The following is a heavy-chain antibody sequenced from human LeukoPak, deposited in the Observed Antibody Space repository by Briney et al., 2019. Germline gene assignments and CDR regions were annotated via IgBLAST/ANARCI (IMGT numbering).Heavy chain of an antibody. Sequence: GGSLRLSCAGSGFTFNRAAMSWVRQAPGKGLEWVSGISGSGGDTYYSDSVKGRFTISRDNAKTTVYLQMNSLRTEDTAEYYCAKEGRLTVAAVVVENYFDYWGQGTPVTVSA. CDR1: GFTFNRAA. CDR3: AKEGRLTVAAVVVENYFDY. J-gene: IGHJ4*02. CDR2: ISGSGGDT. D-gene: IGHD3-22*01. V-gene: IGHV3-23*01.